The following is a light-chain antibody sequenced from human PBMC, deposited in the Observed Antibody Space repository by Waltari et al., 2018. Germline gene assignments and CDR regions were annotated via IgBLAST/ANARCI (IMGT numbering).Light chain of an antibody. CDR3: QQCNNSPPT. CDR2: DAS. V-gene: IGKV3-11*01. CDR1: QSVSSQ. J-gene: IGKJ1*01. Sequence: EIVLTQSPATLSLSPGEGATLSCRASQSVSSQLVWYQQKRGQAPRLLIYDASNRATCIPARFSGSGSGTEFTLTISSLEPEDFAVYYCQQCNNSPPTFGQGTKVEIK.